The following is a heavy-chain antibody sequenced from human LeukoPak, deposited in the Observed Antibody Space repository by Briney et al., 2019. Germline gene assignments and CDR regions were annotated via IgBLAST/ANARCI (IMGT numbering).Heavy chain of an antibody. J-gene: IGHJ4*02. D-gene: IGHD1-26*01. CDR2: IYPDDSDI. CDR3: ARGEIVEGTTPHFDN. CDR1: GYSFNTYW. Sequence: GESLKISCKGSGYSFNTYWIGWVRQMPGKGLEWMGLIYPDDSDIRYSPSFQGHVTISADKSISTAYLQWSSLKASDTAMYYCARGEIVEGTTPHFDNWGQGTLVTVSS. V-gene: IGHV5-51*01.